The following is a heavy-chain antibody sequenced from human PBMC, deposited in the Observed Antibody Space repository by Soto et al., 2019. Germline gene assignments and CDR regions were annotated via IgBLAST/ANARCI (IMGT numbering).Heavy chain of an antibody. V-gene: IGHV1-69*12. CDR2: IIPIFGTA. J-gene: IGHJ2*01. CDR1: GGTFSSYT. CDR3: ARGNHRWLQLWYFDL. Sequence: QVQLVQSGAEVKKPGSSVRVSCKASGGTFSSYTISWVRQAPGQGLEWMGGIIPIFGTANYAQKFQGRVTITADESTSTAYMELSSLRSEDTAVYYCARGNHRWLQLWYFDLWGRGTLVTVSS. D-gene: IGHD5-12*01.